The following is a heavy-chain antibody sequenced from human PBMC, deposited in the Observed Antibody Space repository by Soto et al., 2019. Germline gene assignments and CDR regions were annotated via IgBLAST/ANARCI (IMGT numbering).Heavy chain of an antibody. D-gene: IGHD6-13*01. CDR1: GGSFSGYY. J-gene: IGHJ5*02. CDR3: ARVKAEAGTTEDWLDP. Sequence: SETLSLTCAVYGGSFSGYYWSWIRQPPGKGLEWIGEINHSGSTNSNPSLKSRVTISVDTSKNQFSLKLSSVTAADTAGYYCARVKAEAGTTEDWLDPWGQGTLVTVPS. V-gene: IGHV4-34*01. CDR2: INHSGST.